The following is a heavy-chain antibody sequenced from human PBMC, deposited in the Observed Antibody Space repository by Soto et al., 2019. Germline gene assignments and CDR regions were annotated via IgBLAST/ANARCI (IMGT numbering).Heavy chain of an antibody. V-gene: IGHV3-23*01. Sequence: GGSLRLSCAASGFTFSSYAMTWVRQAQGRGLEWVSAISGSGSPTYYADSVKGRFTISRDNSKNTLYLQMNSLRADDTAVYYCARDMSGGTYNYYYGMDVWGQGTTVTVSS. D-gene: IGHD1-26*01. J-gene: IGHJ6*02. CDR1: GFTFSSYA. CDR3: ARDMSGGTYNYYYGMDV. CDR2: ISGSGSPT.